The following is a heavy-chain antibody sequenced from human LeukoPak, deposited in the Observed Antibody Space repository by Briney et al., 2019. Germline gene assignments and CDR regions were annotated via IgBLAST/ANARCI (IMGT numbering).Heavy chain of an antibody. J-gene: IGHJ6*04. CDR2: ISSSGTTI. V-gene: IGHV3-11*01. CDR1: GFIFSDHY. D-gene: IGHD5-18*01. Sequence: GGSLRLPCAASGFIFSDHYMSWIRQAPGKGLEWVSYISSSGTTIYYADSVKGRFTISRDNGKNSLYPQMNSLRAEDTAVYYCARDDVDTAMGVWGKGTTVTVSS. CDR3: ARDDVDTAMGV.